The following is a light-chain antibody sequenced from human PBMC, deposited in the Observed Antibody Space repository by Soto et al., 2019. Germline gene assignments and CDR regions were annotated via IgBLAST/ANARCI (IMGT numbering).Light chain of an antibody. CDR1: QGIAKD. Sequence: AIQLTQSPSSLSASVGDRVTITCRASQGIAKDLGWYQQKPGKAPRLLIFGASFLQSGVPSRFSGSGSGTDFTLTINGLQPEDFATYYCIQNYYSFRMFGQGTKVEIK. CDR2: GAS. V-gene: IGKV1-6*01. J-gene: IGKJ1*01. CDR3: IQNYYSFRM.